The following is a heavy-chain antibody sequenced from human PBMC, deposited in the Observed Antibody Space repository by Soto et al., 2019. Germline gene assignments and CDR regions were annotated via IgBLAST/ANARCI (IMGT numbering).Heavy chain of an antibody. CDR3: ARHGGYYFDY. J-gene: IGHJ4*02. Sequence: QVQLQQWGAGLLKPSETLSVTCAVYGGSFSGYYWSWVRQPPGKGLEWIREIGPSGSTIYNPSLESRVTISEDSSNNQYSLKLNSVTAADTAVYYCARHGGYYFDYWGQGAPVTVSS. CDR1: GGSFSGYY. V-gene: IGHV4-34*01. CDR2: IGPSGST. D-gene: IGHD3-16*01.